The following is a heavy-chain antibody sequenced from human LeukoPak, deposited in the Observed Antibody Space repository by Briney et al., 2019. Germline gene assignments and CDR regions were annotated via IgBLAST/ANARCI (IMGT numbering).Heavy chain of an antibody. CDR1: GYTFTGYY. J-gene: IGHJ4*02. V-gene: IGHV1-2*02. D-gene: IGHD3-22*01. CDR2: INPNSGGT. CDR3: ARGGEWYYDSSTYRLFDY. Sequence: GASVKVSCKASGYTFTGYYMHWVRQAPGQGLEWLGWINPNSGGTSYPQKFQGRVTMTRDTSTSTAYMGLSSLRSDDTAMYYCARGGEWYYDSSTYRLFDYWGQGTLVTVSS.